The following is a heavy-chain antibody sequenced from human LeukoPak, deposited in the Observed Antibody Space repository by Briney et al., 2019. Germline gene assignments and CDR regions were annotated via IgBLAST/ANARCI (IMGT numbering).Heavy chain of an antibody. J-gene: IGHJ3*02. Sequence: GASVKVSCKVSGYTLTELSMHWVRQAPGKGLEWMGIINPSGGSTSYAQKFQGRVTMTRDTSTSTVYMELSSLRSEDTAVYYCARGGPLRPDAFDIWGQGTMVTVSS. CDR2: INPSGGST. CDR1: GYTLTELS. D-gene: IGHD3-16*01. V-gene: IGHV1-46*01. CDR3: ARGGPLRPDAFDI.